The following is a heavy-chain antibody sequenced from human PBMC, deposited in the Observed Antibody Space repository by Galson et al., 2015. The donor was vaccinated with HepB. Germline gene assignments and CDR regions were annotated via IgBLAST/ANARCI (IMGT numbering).Heavy chain of an antibody. CDR2: INPSGGST. D-gene: IGHD3-10*01. V-gene: IGHV1-46*01. Sequence: SVKVSCKASGYTFTSYYMHWVRQAPGQGLEWMGIINPSGGSTSYAQKFQGRVTMTRDTSTSTVYMELSSLRSEDTAVYYCARESYGSGSYYNSRFFDYWGQGTLVTVSS. CDR3: ARESYGSGSYYNSRFFDY. CDR1: GYTFTSYY. J-gene: IGHJ4*02.